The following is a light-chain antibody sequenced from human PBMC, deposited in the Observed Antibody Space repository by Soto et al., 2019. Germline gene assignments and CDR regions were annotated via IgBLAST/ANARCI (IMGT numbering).Light chain of an antibody. CDR1: SSDVGTYNY. V-gene: IGLV2-14*01. CDR2: EVG. Sequence: QSVLAQPASVSGSPGQSITISCTGTSSDVGTYNYVSWYQQHPGKAPKLMIYEVGNRPSGVSNRFSASKSGNTASLTISGLQAEDEADYYCSSYTSSTTRVFGTGTKVTVL. J-gene: IGLJ1*01. CDR3: SSYTSSTTRV.